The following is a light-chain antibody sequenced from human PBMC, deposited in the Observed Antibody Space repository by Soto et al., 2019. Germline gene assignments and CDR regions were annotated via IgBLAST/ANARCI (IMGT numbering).Light chain of an antibody. CDR3: QQYDNWLRT. CDR2: GAS. V-gene: IGKV3-15*01. Sequence: EIVMTQSPATLSVSPGERATLSCRASQSVSSNLAWYQQKPGQAPRLLIYGASTRATGIPERFSGIGSGTAFTLTISSLQSEALAVYYCQQYDNWLRTFGQGTKLEIK. CDR1: QSVSSN. J-gene: IGKJ2*01.